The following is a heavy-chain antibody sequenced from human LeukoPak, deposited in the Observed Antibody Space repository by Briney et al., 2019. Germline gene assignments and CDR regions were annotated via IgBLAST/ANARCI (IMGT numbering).Heavy chain of an antibody. J-gene: IGHJ4*02. CDR2: INSDGSST. D-gene: IGHD1-26*01. Sequence: GGSLRLSCAASGFTFSSYSMNWVRQAPGKGLVWVSRINSDGSSTSYADSVKGRFTISRDNAKNTLYLQMNSLRAEDTAVYYCARDGSTAPGAYWGQGTLVTVSS. CDR3: ARDGSTAPGAY. V-gene: IGHV3-74*01. CDR1: GFTFSSYS.